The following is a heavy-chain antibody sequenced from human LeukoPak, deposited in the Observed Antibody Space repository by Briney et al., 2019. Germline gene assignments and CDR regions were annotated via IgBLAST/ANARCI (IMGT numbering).Heavy chain of an antibody. CDR1: GFTFSSYW. J-gene: IGHJ5*02. D-gene: IGHD2-2*01. CDR3: ARAITGDTVSTFDP. CDR2: IDSDGIST. Sequence: QSGGSLRLSCAASGFTFSSYWMHWVRQAPGKGLVWVSRIDSDGISTSYADSVKGRFTISRDNAKNTLYLQMNSLRAEDAAVYFCARAITGDTVSTFDPWGQGTLVRLL. V-gene: IGHV3-74*01.